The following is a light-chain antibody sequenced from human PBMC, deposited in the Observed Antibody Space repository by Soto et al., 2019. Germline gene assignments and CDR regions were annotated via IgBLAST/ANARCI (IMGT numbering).Light chain of an antibody. J-gene: IGKJ1*01. V-gene: IGKV4-1*01. CDR2: WAS. Sequence: DIVMTQSPDSLAVSLGERATINCKSSQSVLYSSNNKNYLAWYQQKPGQPPKLLIYWASTRESGVPDRFSARRSGTDFTLTISSLQAEDVGVYYCQQYYSTPWTLGQGTKVDNK. CDR3: QQYYSTPWT. CDR1: QSVLYSSNNKNY.